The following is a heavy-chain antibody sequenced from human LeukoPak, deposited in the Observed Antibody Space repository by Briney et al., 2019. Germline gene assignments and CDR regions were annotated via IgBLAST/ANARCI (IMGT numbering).Heavy chain of an antibody. D-gene: IGHD1-26*01. CDR3: ARVRSGSYSGVVYYFDY. J-gene: IGHJ4*02. CDR1: GGSISSADYY. V-gene: IGHV4-30-2*01. CDR2: ISHTGGT. Sequence: SETLSLTCTVSGGSISSADYYWTWIRQPPGKGLEWIGYISHTGGTYYNSSLLSRVTISVDRSKNQFFLTLGSVTAADTAVYYCARVRSGSYSGVVYYFDYWGQGTLVTVSS.